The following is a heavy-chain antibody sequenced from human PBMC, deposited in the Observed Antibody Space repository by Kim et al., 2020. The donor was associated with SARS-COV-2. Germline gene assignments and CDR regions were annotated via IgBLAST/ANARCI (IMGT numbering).Heavy chain of an antibody. J-gene: IGHJ4*02. D-gene: IGHD1-1*01. V-gene: IGHV3-23*01. CDR3: ARDVGSNSLDYFDY. Sequence: AGSVKGRFTISRDNSKNSLYLQLESLRGGDTAIYYCARDVGSNSLDYFDYWGLGTLVTVSS.